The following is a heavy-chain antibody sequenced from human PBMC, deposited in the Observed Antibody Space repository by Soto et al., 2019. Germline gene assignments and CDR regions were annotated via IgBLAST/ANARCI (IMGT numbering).Heavy chain of an antibody. J-gene: IGHJ4*02. CDR2: ISYDGSNK. Sequence: PGGSLRLSCAASGFTFSSYGMHWVRQAPGKGLEWVAVISYDGSNKYYADPVKGRFTISRDNSKNTLYLQMNSLRAEDTAVYYCAKPFYGDPAYFDYWGQGTLVTVSS. V-gene: IGHV3-30*18. CDR3: AKPFYGDPAYFDY. CDR1: GFTFSSYG. D-gene: IGHD4-17*01.